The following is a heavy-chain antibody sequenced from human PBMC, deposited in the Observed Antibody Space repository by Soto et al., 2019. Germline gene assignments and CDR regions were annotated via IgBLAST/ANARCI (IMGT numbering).Heavy chain of an antibody. Sequence: PGEALKISCQASGYSFTKYWIGWVRQMPGKGLEWMGIIFPGDSDIRYSPSFQGQVTISVDKSVSTAYLQWSRLKASDTAMYYCSIPPSSDDTGATFDSWGQGTLVTVSS. CDR2: IFPGDSDI. V-gene: IGHV5-51*01. CDR3: SIPPSSDDTGATFDS. J-gene: IGHJ4*02. CDR1: GYSFTKYW. D-gene: IGHD2-8*02.